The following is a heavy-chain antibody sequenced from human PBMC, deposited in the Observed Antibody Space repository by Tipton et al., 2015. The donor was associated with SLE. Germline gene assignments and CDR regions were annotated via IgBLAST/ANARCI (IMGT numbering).Heavy chain of an antibody. J-gene: IGHJ4*02. CDR1: GGSFSGYY. CDR2: IYYSGST. CDR3: ARDGGSSLSFGY. Sequence: TLSLTCAVYGGSFSGYYWSWIYKPPGKGLEWIGYIYYSGSTNYNPSLKSRVTISVDTSKNQFSLKLSSVTAADTAVYYCARDGGSSLSFGYGGQVSQVTVSS. D-gene: IGHD6-13*01. V-gene: IGHV4-59*01.